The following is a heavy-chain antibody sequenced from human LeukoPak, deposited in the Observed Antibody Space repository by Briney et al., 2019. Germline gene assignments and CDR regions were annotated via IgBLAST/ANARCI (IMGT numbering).Heavy chain of an antibody. D-gene: IGHD3-10*01. CDR2: IYYSGST. CDR1: GGSISSSSYY. J-gene: IGHJ4*02. V-gene: IGHV4-39*07. Sequence: SETLSLTCTVSGGSISSSSYYWGWIRQPPGKGLEWIGSIYYSGSTYYNPSLKSRVTISVDTSKNQFSLKLSSVTAADTAVYYCARGRDYYGSGSYYRYWGQGTLVTVSS. CDR3: ARGRDYYGSGSYYRY.